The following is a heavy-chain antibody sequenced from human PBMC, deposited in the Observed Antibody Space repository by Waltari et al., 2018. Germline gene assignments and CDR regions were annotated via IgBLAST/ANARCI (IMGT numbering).Heavy chain of an antibody. CDR1: GGTLSTYA. CDR2: IIPILGTT. CDR3: ARNTYYYDNSGHYVFDY. V-gene: IGHV1-69*01. J-gene: IGHJ4*02. D-gene: IGHD3-22*01. Sequence: QVQLVQSGAEVKKPGSSVKVSCKDSGGTLSTYAISWVRQAPGQGLEWMGGIIPILGTTKYAQKLQGRVTITADESTSTAYMELSSLRSEDTAVYYCARNTYYYDNSGHYVFDYWGQGTLVTVSS.